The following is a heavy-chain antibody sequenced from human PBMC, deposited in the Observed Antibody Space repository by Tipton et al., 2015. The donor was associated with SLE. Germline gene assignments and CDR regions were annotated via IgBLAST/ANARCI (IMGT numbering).Heavy chain of an antibody. J-gene: IGHJ4*02. V-gene: IGHV4-59*01. Sequence: TLSLTCTVSGGSISSYYWSWIRQPPGKGLEWIGYIYYSGSTNYNPSLKSRVTISVDTSKNQFSLKLSSVTAADTAVYYCARGQWLDPAGTRAFDYWGQGTLVTVSS. CDR1: GGSISSYY. CDR3: ARGQWLDPAGTRAFDY. D-gene: IGHD6-19*01. CDR2: IYYSGST.